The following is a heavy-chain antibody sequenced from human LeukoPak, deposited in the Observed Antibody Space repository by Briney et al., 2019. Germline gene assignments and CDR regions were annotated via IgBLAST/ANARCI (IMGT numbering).Heavy chain of an antibody. Sequence: SETLSLTCTVSGGSISSGDYYWSWIRQHPGEGLEWIGYIYYSGRTYYNPSLKSRVTISVDTSKNQFSLKLSSVTAADTAVYYCARGLHGDYWGQGTLVTVSS. CDR3: ARGLHGDY. CDR1: GGSISSGDYY. V-gene: IGHV4-31*03. J-gene: IGHJ4*02. D-gene: IGHD2-21*02. CDR2: IYYSGRT.